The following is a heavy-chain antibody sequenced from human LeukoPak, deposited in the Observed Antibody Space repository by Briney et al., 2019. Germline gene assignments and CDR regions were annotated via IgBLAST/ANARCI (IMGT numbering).Heavy chain of an antibody. CDR3: ASHYYDSSSSWFDP. Sequence: GGSLRLSCAASGFTFSSYWMSWVRQAPGKGREWVSGISAGGGRTYYADSVKGRFTISRGNSNNTLFLQMNSLRAADTAVYYCASHYYDSSSSWFDPWGQGTLVTVSS. J-gene: IGHJ5*02. CDR2: ISAGGGRT. D-gene: IGHD3-22*01. CDR1: GFTFSSYW. V-gene: IGHV3-23*01.